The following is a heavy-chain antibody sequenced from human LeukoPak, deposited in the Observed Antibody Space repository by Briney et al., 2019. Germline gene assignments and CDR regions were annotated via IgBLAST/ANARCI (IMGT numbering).Heavy chain of an antibody. CDR3: ARDHRRYSSGWYID. Sequence: PGGSLRLSCATSGFSFSDNYMSWIRQAPGKGLEWVAFIRYDGSNKYYADSVKGRFTISRDNAKNSLYLQMNSLRAEDTAVYYCARDHRRYSSGWYIDWGQGTLVTVSS. J-gene: IGHJ4*02. CDR2: IRYDGSNK. V-gene: IGHV3-30*02. D-gene: IGHD6-19*01. CDR1: GFSFSDNY.